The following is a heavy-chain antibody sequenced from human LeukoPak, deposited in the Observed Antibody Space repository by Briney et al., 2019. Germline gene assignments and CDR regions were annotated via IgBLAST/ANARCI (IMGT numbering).Heavy chain of an antibody. CDR1: GYTFTSYG. CDR3: ARIRGYSGYGWFDP. D-gene: IGHD5-12*01. Sequence: GASVKVSCKAPGYTFTSYGISWVRQAPGQGLEWMGWISAYNGNTNYAQKLQGRVTMTTDASTSTAYMELRSLRSDDTAVYYCARIRGYSGYGWFDPWGQGTLVTVSS. V-gene: IGHV1-18*01. CDR2: ISAYNGNT. J-gene: IGHJ5*02.